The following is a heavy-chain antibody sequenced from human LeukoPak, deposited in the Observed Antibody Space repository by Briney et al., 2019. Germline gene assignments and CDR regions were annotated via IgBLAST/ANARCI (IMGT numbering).Heavy chain of an antibody. V-gene: IGHV3-64*01. D-gene: IGHD4-17*01. CDR1: GFTFSTYP. J-gene: IGHJ4*02. Sequence: GWSLRLSCAASGFTFSTYPMHWVRQAPGKGLEYVAAITSNGNSAYYANSVKGRFTISRDNSKNTLYLQMGSLRAEDMAVYYCARRRGDQEFYYFDNWGQGTLVTVSS. CDR2: ITSNGNSA. CDR3: ARRRGDQEFYYFDN.